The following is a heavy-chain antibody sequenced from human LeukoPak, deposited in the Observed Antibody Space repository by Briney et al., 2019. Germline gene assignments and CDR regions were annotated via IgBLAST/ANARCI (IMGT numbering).Heavy chain of an antibody. J-gene: IGHJ4*02. CDR2: ISRSSSYI. V-gene: IGHV3-21*04. Sequence: PGGSLRLSCAVSGFTFSSYSMTWVRQAPGKGLEWVSSISRSSSYIYYADSVKGRFTISRDNSKNTLYLQMNSLRAEDTAVYYCARVTYGSGTYGAFDYWGQGTLVTVSS. CDR1: GFTFSSYS. D-gene: IGHD3-10*01. CDR3: ARVTYGSGTYGAFDY.